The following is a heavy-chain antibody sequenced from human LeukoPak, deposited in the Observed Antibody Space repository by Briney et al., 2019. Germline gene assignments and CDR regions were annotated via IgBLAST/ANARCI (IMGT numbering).Heavy chain of an antibody. Sequence: GGSLRLSCAASGFTFSSYWMSWVRQAPGKGLEWVANIKKDGSEKYYVDSVKGRFTISRDNAKTSLYLQMNSLRAEDTAVYYCARDRSSWYPYYYMDVWGKGTTVTISS. D-gene: IGHD6-13*01. CDR3: ARDRSSWYPYYYMDV. J-gene: IGHJ6*03. CDR1: GFTFSSYW. CDR2: IKKDGSEK. V-gene: IGHV3-7*01.